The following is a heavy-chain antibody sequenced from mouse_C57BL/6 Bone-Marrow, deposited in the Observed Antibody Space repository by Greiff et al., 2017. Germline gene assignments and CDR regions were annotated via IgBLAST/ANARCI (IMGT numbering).Heavy chain of an antibody. CDR2: IRNKANGYTT. D-gene: IGHD2-1*01. J-gene: IGHJ4*01. CDR1: GFTFTDYY. Sequence: EVKVVESGGGLVQPGASLRLSCAASGFTFTDYYMSWVRQPPGKALEWLALIRNKANGYTTEYTASVKGRFTISRDNSQNSLYLQMNTLRAADSATYYCVKAYGNYEIDYAMDYWGQGTSVTVSS. CDR3: VKAYGNYEIDYAMDY. V-gene: IGHV7-4*01.